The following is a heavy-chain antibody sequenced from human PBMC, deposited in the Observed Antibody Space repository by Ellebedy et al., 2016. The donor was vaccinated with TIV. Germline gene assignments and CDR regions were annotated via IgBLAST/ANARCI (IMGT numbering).Heavy chain of an antibody. D-gene: IGHD5-18*01. CDR3: ARKPYRGYSYGYYGMDV. CDR2: IYYSGST. V-gene: IGHV4-61*08. J-gene: IGHJ6*02. Sequence: MPSETLSLTCTVSGGSISSGGYYWSWIRQHPGKGLEWIGYIYYSGSTNYNPSLKSRVTISVDTSKNQFSLKLSSVTAADTAVYYCARKPYRGYSYGYYGMDVWGQGTTVTVSS. CDR1: GGSISSGGYY.